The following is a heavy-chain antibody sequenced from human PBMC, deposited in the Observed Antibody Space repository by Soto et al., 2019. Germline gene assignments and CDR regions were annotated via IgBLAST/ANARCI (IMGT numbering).Heavy chain of an antibody. CDR3: ARGGISHWAYFYYMDV. V-gene: IGHV4-34*01. J-gene: IGHJ6*03. Sequence: SETLSLTCVVSGGSLSDYFWSWIRQPPGMALEWIGEINHLGSINYNPSLKSRVTMSVDTSKNQFSLTLNSVTAADTATFYCARGGISHWAYFYYMDVWDRETTVTVSS. D-gene: IGHD2-21*01. CDR2: INHLGSI. CDR1: GGSLSDYF.